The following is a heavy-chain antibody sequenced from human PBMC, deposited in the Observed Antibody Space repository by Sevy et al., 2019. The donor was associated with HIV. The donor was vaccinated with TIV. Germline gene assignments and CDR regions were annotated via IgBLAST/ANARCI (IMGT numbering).Heavy chain of an antibody. CDR3: ARDRYAGPNMSYLDY. D-gene: IGHD2-21*01. CDR2: ISYDGSDK. Sequence: GGSLRLSCTASGFTFSSYTMHWVRQAPGKGLEWVALISYDGSDKYYGDSVKGRFTISRDNSKNTLYLQMNSLTPGDTAVYYCARDRYAGPNMSYLDYWAQGTLVTSPQ. J-gene: IGHJ4*02. V-gene: IGHV3-30*04. CDR1: GFTFSSYT.